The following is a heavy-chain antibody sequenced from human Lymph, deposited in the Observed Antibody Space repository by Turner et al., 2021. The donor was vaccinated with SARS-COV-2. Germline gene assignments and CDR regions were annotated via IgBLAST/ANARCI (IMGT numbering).Heavy chain of an antibody. CDR2: IYYRGST. Sequence: QVQLRVSGPRVAEPLETLSLTCTVSGGSMNSNYWSWIRQPPGKRLEWIGYIYYRGSTNYNPSLKSRVTISVDTSKNQFSLTLDSVTAADTAIYHCARETVNNWVEPWGQGILVNVSS. CDR3: ARETVNNWVEP. J-gene: IGHJ5*02. D-gene: IGHD2-21*02. CDR1: GGSMNSNY. V-gene: IGHV4-59*01.